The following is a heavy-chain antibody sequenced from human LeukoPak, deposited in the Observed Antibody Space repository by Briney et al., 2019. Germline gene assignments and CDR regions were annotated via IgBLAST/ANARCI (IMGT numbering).Heavy chain of an antibody. Sequence: SETLSLTGTVSAGPTKRIYWRGTPQPPGKGREGSGYIYYTGSNNDNPSLKSRVNIAEETFKNQVSLKLSSGTAAKMAVYYCARHDMDVAGAGLDYFAYWGQGTLVTVSS. CDR3: ARHDMDVAGAGLDYFAY. D-gene: IGHD1-26*01. CDR2: IYYTGSN. J-gene: IGHJ4*02. CDR1: AGPTKRIY. V-gene: IGHV4-59*08.